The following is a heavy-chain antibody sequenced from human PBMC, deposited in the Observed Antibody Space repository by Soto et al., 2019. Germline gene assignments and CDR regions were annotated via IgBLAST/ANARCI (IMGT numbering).Heavy chain of an antibody. Sequence: QLQLQESGPRLVKPSETLSLTCTVSGGSISSNYFWGWIRQPPGKGLEWIGTIYYSGTTYYNPSLKSRVTIFVDTSKIQFSLKLTSVTAADTAVYYCARQEVLLHFLEDWGQGTLVTVSS. J-gene: IGHJ4*02. CDR3: ARQEVLLHFLED. D-gene: IGHD3-3*01. CDR2: IYYSGTT. CDR1: GGSISSNYF. V-gene: IGHV4-39*01.